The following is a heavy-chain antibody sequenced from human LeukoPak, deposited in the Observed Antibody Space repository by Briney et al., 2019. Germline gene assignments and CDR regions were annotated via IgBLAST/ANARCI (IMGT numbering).Heavy chain of an antibody. D-gene: IGHD3-22*01. J-gene: IGHJ6*03. Sequence: GGSLRLSCAASGFTFSSYGMHWVRQAPGKGLEWVAVISYDGSNKYYADSVKGRFTISRDDAKNSLYLQMNSLRAEDTALYYCAKGGYYDSSGYMDVWGKGTTVTISS. CDR2: ISYDGSNK. V-gene: IGHV3-30*18. CDR1: GFTFSSYG. CDR3: AKGGYYDSSGYMDV.